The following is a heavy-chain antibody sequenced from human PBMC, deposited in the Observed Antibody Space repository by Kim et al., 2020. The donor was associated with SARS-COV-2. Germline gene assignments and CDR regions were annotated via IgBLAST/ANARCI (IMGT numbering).Heavy chain of an antibody. Sequence: GGSLRLSCAASGFTFSDYYMSWIRQAPGKGLEWVSYISSSGSTIYYADSVKGRFTISRDNAKNSLYLQMNSLRAEDTAVYYCARVGYVLSGYERYFDYWGQGTLVTVSS. CDR3: ARVGYVLSGYERYFDY. D-gene: IGHD5-12*01. J-gene: IGHJ4*02. V-gene: IGHV3-11*04. CDR2: ISSSGSTI. CDR1: GFTFSDYY.